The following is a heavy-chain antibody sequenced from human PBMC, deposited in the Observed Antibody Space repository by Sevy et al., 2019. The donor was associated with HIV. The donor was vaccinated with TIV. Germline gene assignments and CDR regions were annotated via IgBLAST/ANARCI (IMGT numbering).Heavy chain of an antibody. CDR1: GFTFSGYA. Sequence: GGSLRLSCAAAGFTFSGYAMSWVRQGPGKGLEWISGMTGNGGSTYYADSVKGRFTISRDNGKNSLYLQMNSLRAEDTAVYYCAGEGSIRAFDIWGQGTMVTVSS. D-gene: IGHD2-21*01. CDR2: MTGNGGST. J-gene: IGHJ3*02. CDR3: AGEGSIRAFDI. V-gene: IGHV3-23*01.